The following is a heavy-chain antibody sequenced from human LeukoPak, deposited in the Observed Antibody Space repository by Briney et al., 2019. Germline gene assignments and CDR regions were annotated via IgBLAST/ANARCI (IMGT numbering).Heavy chain of an antibody. Sequence: GGSLRLSCAASGFTLSDYEMNWVRQAPGKGLEWVSYISSSGSTIYYADSVKGRFTISRDSARNSLCLQMNSLRAEDTAFYYCASLQYCSGGTCYPADHWGQGTLVTVSS. CDR1: GFTLSDYE. D-gene: IGHD2-15*01. V-gene: IGHV3-48*03. J-gene: IGHJ4*02. CDR2: ISSSGSTI. CDR3: ASLQYCSGGTCYPADH.